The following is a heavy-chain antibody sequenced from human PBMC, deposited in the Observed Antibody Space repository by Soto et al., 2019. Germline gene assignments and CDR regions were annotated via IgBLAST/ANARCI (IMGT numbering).Heavy chain of an antibody. CDR2: INWNGGST. V-gene: IGHV3-20*01. J-gene: IGHJ5*02. D-gene: IGHD4-17*01. CDR3: ARTGYGDFRSRFDR. CDR1: GFTFDDYG. Sequence: EVQLVESGGGVVRPGGSLRLSCAASGFTFDDYGMSWVRQAPGKGLEWVSGINWNGGSTGYADSVKGRFTISRDNAKNSLYLQMNSLRDEDTPLHPCARTGYGDFRSRFDRWGQGTLVTVYS.